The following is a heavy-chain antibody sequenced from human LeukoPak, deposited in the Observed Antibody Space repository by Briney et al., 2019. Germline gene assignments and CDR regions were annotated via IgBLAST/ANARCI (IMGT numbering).Heavy chain of an antibody. CDR2: IWYDGSNK. J-gene: IGHJ4*02. Sequence: GGSLRLSCSASGFTFSSYAMHWVRQAPGKGLEWVAVIWYDGSNKYYADSVKGRFTISRDNSKNTLYLQMNSLRAEDTAVYYCARDTGIAMGSPFDYWGQGTLVTVSS. D-gene: IGHD6-19*01. V-gene: IGHV3-33*08. CDR1: GFTFSSYA. CDR3: ARDTGIAMGSPFDY.